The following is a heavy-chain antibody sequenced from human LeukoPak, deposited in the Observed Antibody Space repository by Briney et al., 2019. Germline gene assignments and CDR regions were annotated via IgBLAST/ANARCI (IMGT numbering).Heavy chain of an antibody. V-gene: IGHV1-8*03. D-gene: IGHD4-17*01. CDR2: MNPNSGNT. J-gene: IGHJ4*02. Sequence: ASVKVSCKASGYTFTNYDINWVRQATGQGLEWMGWMNPNSGNTGYAQKFQGRVTITRNTSISTAYMELSSLRSEDTAVYYCATKDYVADFDYWGQGTLVTVSS. CDR3: ATKDYVADFDY. CDR1: GYTFTNYD.